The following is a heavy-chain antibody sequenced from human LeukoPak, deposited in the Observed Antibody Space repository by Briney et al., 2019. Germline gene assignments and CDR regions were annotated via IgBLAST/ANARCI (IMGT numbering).Heavy chain of an antibody. CDR2: INHSGST. Sequence: SETLSLTCAVYGGSFNDYYWTWIRQSPGKGLEWIGEINHSGSTSYNPSLKSRVTISVDASKSQFSLKLNSVTAADKAVYYCARTRYYYNSRSYGAPYYFDYWGQGTLVTVSS. CDR3: ARTRYYYNSRSYGAPYYFDY. V-gene: IGHV4-34*01. D-gene: IGHD3-10*01. J-gene: IGHJ4*02. CDR1: GGSFNDYY.